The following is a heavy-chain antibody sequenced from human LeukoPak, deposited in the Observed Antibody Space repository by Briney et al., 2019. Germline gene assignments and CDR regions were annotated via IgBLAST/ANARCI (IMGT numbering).Heavy chain of an antibody. J-gene: IGHJ4*02. CDR2: IYYSGST. CDR3: ARRHEYCSSTSCYSPFDY. D-gene: IGHD2-2*01. CDR1: GGSISSSSYY. Sequence: SETLSLTCTVSGGSISSSSYYWGWIRQPPGKGLEWIGSIYYSGSTYYNPSLKSRVTISVDTSKNQFSLKLSSVTAADTAVYYCARRHEYCSSTSCYSPFDYWGQGTLVTVSS. V-gene: IGHV4-39*01.